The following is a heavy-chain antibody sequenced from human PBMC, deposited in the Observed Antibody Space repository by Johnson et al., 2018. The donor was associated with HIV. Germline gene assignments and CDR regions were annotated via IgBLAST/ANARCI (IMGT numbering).Heavy chain of an antibody. CDR2: ISTNVNDM. CDR3: AREARMRDAFDI. CDR1: GFTFSDYY. V-gene: IGHV3-11*04. D-gene: IGHD1-14*01. J-gene: IGHJ3*02. Sequence: QVQLVESGGGVVQPGGSLRLSCAASGFTFSDYYMTWIRQAPGKGLEWVSYISTNVNDMYYADSVKGRFTISRDNAKNSLYLQMNSLRAGDTAVYYCAREARMRDAFDICGQGTMVTVSA.